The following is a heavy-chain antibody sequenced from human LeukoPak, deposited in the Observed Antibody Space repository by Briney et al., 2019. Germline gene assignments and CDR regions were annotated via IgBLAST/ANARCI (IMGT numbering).Heavy chain of an antibody. V-gene: IGHV1-8*01. Sequence: ASVKVSCKAPGYTFTSYDINWVRQATGQGLEWMGWMNPNSGNTGYAQKFQGRVTMTRNTSISTAYMELSSLRSEDTAVYYCARRIHSLWFGELSVLYYYYMDVWGKGTTVTVSS. CDR2: MNPNSGNT. J-gene: IGHJ6*03. CDR1: GYTFTSYD. CDR3: ARRIHSLWFGELSVLYYYYMDV. D-gene: IGHD3-10*01.